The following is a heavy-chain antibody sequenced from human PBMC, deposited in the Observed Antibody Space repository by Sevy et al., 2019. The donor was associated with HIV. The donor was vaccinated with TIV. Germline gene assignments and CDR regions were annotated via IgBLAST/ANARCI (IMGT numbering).Heavy chain of an antibody. CDR2: ISGSGGST. CDR3: AKSSYYGSGSYFYFDY. Sequence: GGSLRLSCAASGFTFSSYAMSWVRQAPGKGLEWVSAISGSGGSTYYADSVKGRFTISRDNSKNTLYLQMNSRRAEDTAVYYCAKSSYYGSGSYFYFDYWGQGTLVTVSS. V-gene: IGHV3-23*01. J-gene: IGHJ4*02. CDR1: GFTFSSYA. D-gene: IGHD3-10*01.